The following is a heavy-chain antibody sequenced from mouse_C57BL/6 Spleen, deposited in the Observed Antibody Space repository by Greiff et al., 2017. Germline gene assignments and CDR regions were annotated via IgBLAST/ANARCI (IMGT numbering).Heavy chain of an antibody. Sequence: EVMLVESGGGLVKPGGSLKLSCAASGFTFSDYGMHWVRQAPEKGLEWVAYISSGSSTIYYADTVKGRFTISRDNAKNTLFLQMTSLRSEDTAMYYCARGNYEGGYFDYWGQGTTLTVSS. CDR2: ISSGSSTI. D-gene: IGHD2-1*01. CDR3: ARGNYEGGYFDY. J-gene: IGHJ2*01. CDR1: GFTFSDYG. V-gene: IGHV5-17*01.